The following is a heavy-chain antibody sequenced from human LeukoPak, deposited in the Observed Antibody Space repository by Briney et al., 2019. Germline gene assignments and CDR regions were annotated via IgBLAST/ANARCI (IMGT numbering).Heavy chain of an antibody. D-gene: IGHD2-2*02. J-gene: IGHJ4*01. CDR1: GFTFSSYG. Sequence: GGSLRLSCAVSGFTFSSYGLHWVRQAPGKGLEWVAVTSYDGNSEYYTDSVKSRFTISRDSSKNTLYLQMNSLRAEDTAVYYCARDRYNFFDYWGQGTLVTVSS. CDR3: ARDRYNFFDY. CDR2: TSYDGNSE. V-gene: IGHV3-30*03.